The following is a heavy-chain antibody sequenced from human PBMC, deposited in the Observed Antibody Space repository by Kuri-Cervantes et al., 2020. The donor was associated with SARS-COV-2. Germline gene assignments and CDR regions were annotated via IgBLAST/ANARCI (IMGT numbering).Heavy chain of an antibody. CDR2: IYHSGST. D-gene: IGHD6-13*01. CDR1: GGSICSSSYY. J-gene: IGHJ5*02. Sequence: SETLSLTCTVSGGSICSSSYYWGWIRQPPGKGLEWIGSIYHSGSTYYNPSLKSRVTISVDRSKNQFSLKLSSVTAADTAVYYCARGGIAAAGTIWFDPWGQGTLVTVSS. CDR3: ARGGIAAAGTIWFDP. V-gene: IGHV4-39*07.